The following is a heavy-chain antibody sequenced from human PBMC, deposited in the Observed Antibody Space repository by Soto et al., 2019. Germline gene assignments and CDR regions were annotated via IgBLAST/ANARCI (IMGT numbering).Heavy chain of an antibody. D-gene: IGHD2-2*01. CDR1: DYTFAAYW. CDR2: IYPADSDT. J-gene: IGHJ6*04. Sequence: PGESLKISCKGFDYTFAAYWIGWVRQMPGKGLEWMGSIYPADSDTRYSPSFQGQVTISADKSIRTAYLQWSSLKASDSAMYYCARIPHSTTSYSDYTFGMDVWGNGNTVAVSS. V-gene: IGHV5-51*01. CDR3: ARIPHSTTSYSDYTFGMDV.